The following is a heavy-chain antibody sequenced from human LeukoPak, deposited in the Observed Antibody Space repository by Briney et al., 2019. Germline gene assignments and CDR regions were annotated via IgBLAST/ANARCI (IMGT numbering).Heavy chain of an antibody. CDR3: ARHFGPTGTTFDP. V-gene: IGHV4-34*01. Sequence: PSETLSLTCAVYGGSFSGYYWSWISQPPGKGLEWIGEINHSGSTNYNPSLKSRVTISVDTSRNQFSLKLSSVTAADTAVYYCARHFGPTGTTFDPWGQGTLVTVSS. CDR2: INHSGST. J-gene: IGHJ5*02. CDR1: GGSFSGYY. D-gene: IGHD1-1*01.